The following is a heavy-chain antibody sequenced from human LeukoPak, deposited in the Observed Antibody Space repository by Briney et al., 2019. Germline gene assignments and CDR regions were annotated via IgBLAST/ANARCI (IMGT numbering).Heavy chain of an antibody. D-gene: IGHD6-13*01. CDR1: GGSFSDYY. Sequence: SETLSLTCAVYGGSFSDYYWSWIRQPPGKGLEWIGEINHSGSTNYNPSLKSRVTISVDTSKNQFPLKLSSVTAADTAVYYCARGGIAAAGTDDYWGQGTLVTVSS. CDR2: INHSGST. CDR3: ARGGIAAAGTDDY. J-gene: IGHJ4*02. V-gene: IGHV4-34*01.